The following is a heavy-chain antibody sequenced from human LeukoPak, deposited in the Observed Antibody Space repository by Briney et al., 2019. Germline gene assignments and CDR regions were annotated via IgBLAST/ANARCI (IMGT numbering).Heavy chain of an antibody. CDR2: IYHIGNT. CDR3: AREMVGRFFDS. V-gene: IGHV4-31*03. J-gene: IGHJ4*02. D-gene: IGHD2-8*01. Sequence: AQTLSLTCTVSGGSISSSAYYWSWIRQQPGKGVECIVYIYHIGNTHYNPYIGSRLTISVATSKTQCSLKLSSVPAADTAVYYCAREMVGRFFDSWGKGTLVTVSS. CDR1: GGSISSSAYY.